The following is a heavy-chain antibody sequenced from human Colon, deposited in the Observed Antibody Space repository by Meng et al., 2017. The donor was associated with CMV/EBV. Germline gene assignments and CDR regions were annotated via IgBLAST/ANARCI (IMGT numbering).Heavy chain of an antibody. CDR1: GYTFTAFY. CDR2: INPTGGST. V-gene: IGHV1-46*01. Sequence: ASVKVSCKTSGYTFTAFYVFWMRQAPGQGLEWIGMINPTGGSTSFAQDFRGRVTLTRDTSTSTAYMELTTLRSDDTAVYYCARDMLWGSSSTYFDSWGQGTLVTVSS. J-gene: IGHJ4*02. CDR3: ARDMLWGSSSTYFDS. D-gene: IGHD6-6*01.